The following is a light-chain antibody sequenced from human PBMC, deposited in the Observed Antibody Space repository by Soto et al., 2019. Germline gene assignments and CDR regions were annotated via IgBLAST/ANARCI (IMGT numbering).Light chain of an antibody. J-gene: IGKJ4*01. CDR2: ATS. CDR3: QQYGDWPLT. V-gene: IGKV3-15*01. Sequence: EIVVTQSPATLSVSPGERATLSCRASQSVGNNFAWYQQKPGQAPRLLIFATSTRATGVPARFSGSGSGTEFTLTISCLQSEECAVYYCQQYGDWPLTFGGGAKVEIE. CDR1: QSVGNN.